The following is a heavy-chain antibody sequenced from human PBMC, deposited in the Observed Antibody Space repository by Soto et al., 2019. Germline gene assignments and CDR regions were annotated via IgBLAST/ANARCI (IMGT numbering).Heavy chain of an antibody. CDR1: GYTFTSYY. CDR2: INPSGGST. D-gene: IGHD2-2*01. J-gene: IGHJ4*02. V-gene: IGHV1-46*03. CDR3: ARDPRCSSTSCHSFDY. Sequence: GASVKVSCKASGYTFTSYYMHWVRQAPGQGLEWMGIINPSGGSTSYAQKFQGRVTMTRDTSTSTVYMELSSLRSEDTAVYYCARDPRCSSTSCHSFDYWGQGTLVTVSS.